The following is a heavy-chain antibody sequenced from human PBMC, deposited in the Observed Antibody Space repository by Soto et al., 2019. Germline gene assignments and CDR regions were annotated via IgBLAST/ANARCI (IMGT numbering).Heavy chain of an antibody. CDR3: ARDRDSSSWPDAFDI. J-gene: IGHJ3*02. Sequence: QVQLVESGGAVVQPGRSLRLSCAASGFTFSSYAMHWVRQAPGKGLEWVAVISYDGSNKYYADSVKGRFTISRDNSKNTLYLQMNSLRAEDTAVYYCARDRDSSSWPDAFDIWGQGTMVTVSS. CDR1: GFTFSSYA. CDR2: ISYDGSNK. D-gene: IGHD6-13*01. V-gene: IGHV3-30-3*01.